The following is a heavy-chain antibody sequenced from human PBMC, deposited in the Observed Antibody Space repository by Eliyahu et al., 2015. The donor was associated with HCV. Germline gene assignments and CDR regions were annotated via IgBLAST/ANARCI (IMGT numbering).Heavy chain of an antibody. V-gene: IGHV3-30*18. Sequence: QVQLVESGGGVVQPGRSLRLSCAASGFTFXTYGXXWARQAPGKGLEWVAVTSHDGNSRFYAGSVRGRFTISRDNSKNMLYLQMNSLRAEDTAIYYCAKVGGGYIYCHNSSCYFGYFDVWGRGTLVSVSS. CDR2: TSHDGNSR. D-gene: IGHD2-2*01. CDR3: AKVGGGYIYCHNSSCYFGYFDV. J-gene: IGHJ2*01. CDR1: GFTFXTYG.